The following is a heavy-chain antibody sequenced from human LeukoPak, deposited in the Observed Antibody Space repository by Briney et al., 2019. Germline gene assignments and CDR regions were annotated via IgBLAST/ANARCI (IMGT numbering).Heavy chain of an antibody. CDR3: ARAKPRDDGSGTHYSGGFDY. J-gene: IGHJ4*02. CDR2: IYYSGST. Sequence: SETLSLTCTVSGGSISSGGYYWSWIRRHPGKGLEWIGYIYYSGSTYYNPSLKSRVTISVDTSKNQFSLKLSSVTAADTAVYYCARAKPRDDGSGTHYSGGFDYWGQGTLVTVSS. V-gene: IGHV4-31*03. CDR1: GGSISSGGYY. D-gene: IGHD3-10*01.